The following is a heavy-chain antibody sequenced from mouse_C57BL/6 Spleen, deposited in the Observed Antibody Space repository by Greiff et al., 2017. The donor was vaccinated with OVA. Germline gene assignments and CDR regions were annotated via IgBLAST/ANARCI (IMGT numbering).Heavy chain of an antibody. CDR1: GYAFTNYL. J-gene: IGHJ2*01. CDR3: ARPVGRAHFDY. V-gene: IGHV1-54*01. D-gene: IGHD4-1*01. Sequence: QVQLQQSGAELVRPGTSVKVSCKASGYAFTNYLIEWVKQRPGQGLEWIGVTNPGSGGTNYNEKFKGKATLTADKSSSTAYMQLSSLTSEDSAVYFCARPVGRAHFDYWGQGTTLTVSS. CDR2: TNPGSGGT.